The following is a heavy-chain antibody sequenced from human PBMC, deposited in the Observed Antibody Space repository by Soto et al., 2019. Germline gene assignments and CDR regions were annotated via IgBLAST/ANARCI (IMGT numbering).Heavy chain of an antibody. V-gene: IGHV3-11*01. Sequence: GVSLRRSCAASGFTFSDFYMSWIRQAPGKGLEWISYISSRSTNIFYADSVKGRFTVSRDNAKNSVYLQMDSLSAEATAVYYCATDRNARCSDYWGQGTLVTVSS. CDR3: ATDRNARCSDY. J-gene: IGHJ4*02. CDR1: GFTFSDFY. D-gene: IGHD1-1*01. CDR2: ISSRSTNI.